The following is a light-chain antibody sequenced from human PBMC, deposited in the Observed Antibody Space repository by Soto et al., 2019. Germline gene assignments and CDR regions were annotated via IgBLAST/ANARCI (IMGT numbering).Light chain of an antibody. V-gene: IGKV1-5*01. Sequence: EIQKPQSQTPLSXXIGDXVTLXXRATQSISSWLAWYQHKPGYAPKLLIYDASYLDTGVPFRFSGSGSATEFTLTISGLQPDDFASYYCHQYNYFPRTFLQGTKV. CDR1: QSISSW. J-gene: IGKJ1*01. CDR2: DAS. CDR3: HQYNYFPRT.